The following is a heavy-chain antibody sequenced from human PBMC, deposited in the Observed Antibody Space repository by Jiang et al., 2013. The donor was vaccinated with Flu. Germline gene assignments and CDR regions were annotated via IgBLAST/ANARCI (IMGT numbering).Heavy chain of an antibody. CDR2: IYHNGNT. J-gene: IGHJ5*02. D-gene: IGHD4-23*01. Sequence: KGLEWIGYIYHNGNTYYNPSLKSRATISVDTSKNQVSLNLTSVTGADTAVYFCAADQGITPGWFGPWGQGTLVTVSS. CDR3: AADQGITPGWFGP. V-gene: IGHV4-30-2*05.